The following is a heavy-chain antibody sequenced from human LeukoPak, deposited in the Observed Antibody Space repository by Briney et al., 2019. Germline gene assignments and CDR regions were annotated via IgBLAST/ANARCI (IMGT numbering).Heavy chain of an antibody. J-gene: IGHJ4*02. Sequence: SETLSLTCTVSGGSISSCNWYWSWLRQPTGKGLEWFRCIYTSRSSNYNPSLKSRITISVDTSKYQFSLKLSSVTAAVTAVYYCARDHYWGQGTLVTVSS. V-gene: IGHV4-61*02. CDR3: ARDHY. CDR1: GGSISSCNWY. CDR2: IYTSRSS.